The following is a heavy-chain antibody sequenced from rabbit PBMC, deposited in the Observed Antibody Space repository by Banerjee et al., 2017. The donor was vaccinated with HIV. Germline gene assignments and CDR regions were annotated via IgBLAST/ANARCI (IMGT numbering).Heavy chain of an antibody. Sequence: QSLEESGGDLVKPGASLTLTCTASGLDFNSTYWLCWVRQAPGKGLEWIACIYTSDGNTYYASWAKGRFTISKTSSTTVTLQMTSLTAADTATYFCARAGSGYRQFDLWGPGTLVTVS. J-gene: IGHJ4*01. D-gene: IGHD8-1*01. V-gene: IGHV1S40*01. CDR3: ARAGSGYRQFDL. CDR2: IYTSDGNT. CDR1: GLDFNSTYW.